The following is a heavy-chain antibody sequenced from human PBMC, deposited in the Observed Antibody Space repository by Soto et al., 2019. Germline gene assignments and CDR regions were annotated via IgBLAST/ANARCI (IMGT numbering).Heavy chain of an antibody. V-gene: IGHV1-2*04. CDR3: ARVGGVVVNNDDFDI. D-gene: IGHD3-22*01. J-gene: IGHJ3*02. Sequence: ASVKVSCKASGYTFTGYYMHWVRQAPGQGLEWMGWINPNSGGTNYAQKFQGWVTMTRDTSISTAYMELSRLRSDDTAVYYCARVGGVVVNNDDFDIWGQGTMVTVSS. CDR2: INPNSGGT. CDR1: GYTFTGYY.